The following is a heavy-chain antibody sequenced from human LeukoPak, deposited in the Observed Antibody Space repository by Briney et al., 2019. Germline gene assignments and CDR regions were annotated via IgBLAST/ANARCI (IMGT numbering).Heavy chain of an antibody. D-gene: IGHD3-3*01. CDR2: INHSGST. CDR1: GGSFSGYY. V-gene: IGHV4-34*01. J-gene: IGHJ5*02. CDR3: ARFPSSRFLEWFQNWFDP. Sequence: SETLSLTCAVYGGSFSGYYWSWIRQPPGKGLEWIGEINHSGSTNYNPSLKSRVTISVDTSKNQFSLKLSSVTAADTAVYYCARFPSSRFLEWFQNWFDPWGQGTLVTVSS.